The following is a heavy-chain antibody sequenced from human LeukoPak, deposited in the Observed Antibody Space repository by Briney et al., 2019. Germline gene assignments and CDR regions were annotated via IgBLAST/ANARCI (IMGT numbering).Heavy chain of an antibody. V-gene: IGHV4-39*01. J-gene: IGHJ5*02. D-gene: IGHD3-16*01. Sequence: SPSETLSLTCSVSDDSISTNSYYWTWIRQPPGKALEWVATLHYRGTPYYSPSLSSRISIFVDTSKRQFSLKLSSVTAADTAVYYCARLRAPTAGAYGNWFDPWGQGTLVTVSS. CDR3: ARLRAPTAGAYGNWFDP. CDR1: DDSISTNSYY. CDR2: LHYRGTP.